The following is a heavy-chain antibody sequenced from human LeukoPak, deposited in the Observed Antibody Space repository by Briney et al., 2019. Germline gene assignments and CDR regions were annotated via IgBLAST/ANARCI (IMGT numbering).Heavy chain of an antibody. CDR2: INSDGNST. CDR1: GFSFSNYW. CDR3: ARGGDWVQFASHIDY. J-gene: IGHJ4*02. V-gene: IGHV3-74*01. Sequence: PGGSLRLSCAASGFSFSNYWMHWVRQGPGKGLVWVSRINSDGNSTIYADSVKGRFTISRDNAKNTLFLQMNSLRAEDTAVYFYARGGDWVQFASHIDYWGQGTLVTVSS. D-gene: IGHD5-24*01.